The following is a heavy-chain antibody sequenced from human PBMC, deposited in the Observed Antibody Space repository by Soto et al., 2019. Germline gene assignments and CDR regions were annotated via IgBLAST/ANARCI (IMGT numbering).Heavy chain of an antibody. CDR3: ARGVGLLWFGETLYYYYMDV. D-gene: IGHD3-10*01. CDR2: INHSGST. CDR1: GGSFSGYY. V-gene: IGHV4-34*01. J-gene: IGHJ6*03. Sequence: SETLSLTCAVYGGSFSGYYWSWIRQPPGKGLEWIGEINHSGSTNYNPSLKSRVTISVDTSKNQFSLKLSSVTAADTAVYYCARGVGLLWFGETLYYYYMDVWGKGTTVTVSS.